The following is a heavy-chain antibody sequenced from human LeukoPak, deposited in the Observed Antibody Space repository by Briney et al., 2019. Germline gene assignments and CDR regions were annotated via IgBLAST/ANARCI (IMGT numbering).Heavy chain of an antibody. D-gene: IGHD3-10*01. Sequence: PGGSLRLSCVGSGSTFSSHWMSWVRQAPGKGLEWVANIKQDGSEVDYVDSVKGRFTISRDNAKNSLFLQMNSLRAEDTAVYYCARGFIWGQGTLVTVYS. CDR2: IKQDGSEV. CDR3: ARGFI. CDR1: GSTFSSHW. J-gene: IGHJ4*02. V-gene: IGHV3-7*05.